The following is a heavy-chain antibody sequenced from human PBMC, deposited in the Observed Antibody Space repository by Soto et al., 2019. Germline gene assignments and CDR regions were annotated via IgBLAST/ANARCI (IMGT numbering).Heavy chain of an antibody. CDR1: GGTFSSYA. CDR3: VSPYSSGYYGGFDY. CDR2: IIPIFGTA. D-gene: IGHD6-19*01. Sequence: QVQLVQSGAEVKKPGSSVKVSCKASGGTFSSYAINWVRQAPGQGLEWMGGIIPIFGTANYAQKFQGRVTITADESTSTAYLELGSLRSGDTAVYYCVSPYSSGYYGGFDYWGQGTLVTVSS. J-gene: IGHJ4*02. V-gene: IGHV1-69*12.